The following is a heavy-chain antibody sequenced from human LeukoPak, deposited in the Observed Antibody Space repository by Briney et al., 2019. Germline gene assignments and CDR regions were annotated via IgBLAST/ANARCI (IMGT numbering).Heavy chain of an antibody. V-gene: IGHV3-7*01. CDR1: GFTFSSYL. CDR3: ARDSAAVTGEAHTDY. D-gene: IGHD4-23*01. CDR2: IKQDGSEK. Sequence: GGSLTLFCTASGFTFSSYLMSWVRQTPGKGLEWVANIKQDGSEKNYVDSLKGRFTISRDNAKNSLYLPMNSLRAEDTAVYYCARDSAAVTGEAHTDYWGQGGLVVISS. J-gene: IGHJ4*02.